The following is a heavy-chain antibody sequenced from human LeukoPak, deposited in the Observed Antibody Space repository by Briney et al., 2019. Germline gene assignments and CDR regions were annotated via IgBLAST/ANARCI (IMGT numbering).Heavy chain of an antibody. Sequence: SVKVSCKASGYTFTSYGISWVRQAPGQGLEWMGWISAYNGNTNYAQKLQGRVTMTTDTYTSTAYLELRSLRPDDTAVYYCAREAEIVVVPAAIPKATYYYYMDVWGKGTTVTVSS. CDR1: GYTFTSYG. CDR3: AREAEIVVVPAAIPKATYYYYMDV. D-gene: IGHD2-2*02. V-gene: IGHV1-18*04. J-gene: IGHJ6*03. CDR2: ISAYNGNT.